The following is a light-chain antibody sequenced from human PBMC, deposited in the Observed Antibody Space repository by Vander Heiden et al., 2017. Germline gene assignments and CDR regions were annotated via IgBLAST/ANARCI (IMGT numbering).Light chain of an antibody. Sequence: IQITHSPSSLSASVGDRVTITCRASQGIRSDLGWYQQKPGKAPKLLIYAASSLQSGVPSRFSGSGSGTDFTLTISSLQPEDFATYYCLQDYNTPYTFGEGTKLEIK. CDR1: QGIRSD. V-gene: IGKV1-6*01. CDR3: LQDYNTPYT. CDR2: AAS. J-gene: IGKJ2*01.